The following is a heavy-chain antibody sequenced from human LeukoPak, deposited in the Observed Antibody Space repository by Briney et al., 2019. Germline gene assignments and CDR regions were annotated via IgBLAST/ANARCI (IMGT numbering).Heavy chain of an antibody. CDR1: GGTFSSYA. V-gene: IGHV1-69*01. CDR2: IIPIFGTA. J-gene: IGHJ5*02. CDR3: ARDGYGDYLHWFDP. Sequence: SVKVSCXASGGTFSSYAISWVRQAPGQGLEWMGGIIPIFGTANYAQKFQGRVTITADESTSTAYMELSSLRSEDTAVYYCARDGYGDYLHWFDPWGQGTLVTVSS. D-gene: IGHD4-17*01.